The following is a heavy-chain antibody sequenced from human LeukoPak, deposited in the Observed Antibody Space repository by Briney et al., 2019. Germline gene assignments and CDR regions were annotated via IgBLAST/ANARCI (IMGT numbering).Heavy chain of an antibody. CDR1: GDSINNYY. CDR2: SYYTGST. J-gene: IGHJ4*02. D-gene: IGHD2-2*01. Sequence: PSETLSLTCTVSGDSINNYYWSWIRHSPGKGLERLGYSYYTGSTGYNPSPTPRVTISVDTSKHQVSLRLSSVTAADTAVYYCARSGGKYQGLAFDYWGQGALVTVSS. CDR3: ARSGGKYQGLAFDY. V-gene: IGHV4-59*01.